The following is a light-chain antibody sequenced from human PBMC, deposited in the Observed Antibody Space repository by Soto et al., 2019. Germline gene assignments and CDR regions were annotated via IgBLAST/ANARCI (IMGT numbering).Light chain of an antibody. J-gene: IGKJ1*01. CDR2: GAS. Sequence: EIVLTQSPGTLSLSPGERATLSCRASQSVSSSYLAWYQQTPGQAPRLLIYGASSRATGIPDRFSGSGSGTDFTLNISRLEAEDFAVYYCQQYGSSAWTFGQGTKVEIK. V-gene: IGKV3-20*01. CDR3: QQYGSSAWT. CDR1: QSVSSSY.